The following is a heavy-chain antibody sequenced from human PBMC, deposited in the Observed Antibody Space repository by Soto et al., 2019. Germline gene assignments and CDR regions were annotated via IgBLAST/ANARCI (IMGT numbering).Heavy chain of an antibody. Sequence: PGGSLRLSCVASGFTFDDYAMHWVRQAPGKGLEWVSGINWNSGNIGYADSVKGRFTISRDNAKKSLYLQMNSLRPEDTALYYCVKDIRNYYDSSGHFDHWGQGTLVPVSS. CDR3: VKDIRNYYDSSGHFDH. D-gene: IGHD3-22*01. CDR1: GFTFDDYA. CDR2: INWNSGNI. V-gene: IGHV3-9*01. J-gene: IGHJ4*02.